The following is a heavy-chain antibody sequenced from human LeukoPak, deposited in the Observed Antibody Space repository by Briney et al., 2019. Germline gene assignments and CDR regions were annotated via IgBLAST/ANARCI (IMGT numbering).Heavy chain of an antibody. Sequence: SEALSLICTVSNGSVSSTDYYWGWIRQPPGKRLEWIGNIYYSGSTYYNPSLRSRVTMSVDTSKNQFSLKMSSVTAADTAVYYCARLSKGRYFDYIFDYWGQGTLVTVSS. V-gene: IGHV4-39*01. D-gene: IGHD3-9*01. J-gene: IGHJ4*02. CDR1: NGSVSSTDYY. CDR3: ARLSKGRYFDYIFDY. CDR2: IYYSGST.